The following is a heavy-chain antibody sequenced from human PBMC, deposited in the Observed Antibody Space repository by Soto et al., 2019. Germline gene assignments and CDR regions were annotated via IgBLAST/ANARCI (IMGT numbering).Heavy chain of an antibody. CDR1: GGSISSGGYY. J-gene: IGHJ5*02. CDR3: ARVGGINWFDP. Sequence: SETLSLTCTVSGGSISSGGYYWSWIRQHPGKGLEWIGYIYYSGSTYYNPSLKSRVTISVDASKNQFSLKLSSVTAADTAVYYCARVGGINWFDPWGQGTLVTVSS. CDR2: IYYSGST. V-gene: IGHV4-31*03. D-gene: IGHD1-20*01.